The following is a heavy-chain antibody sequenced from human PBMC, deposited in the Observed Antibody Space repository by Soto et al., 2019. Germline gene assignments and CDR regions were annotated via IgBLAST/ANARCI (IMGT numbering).Heavy chain of an antibody. CDR3: ARDQRGYYDSSGYTGPDY. Sequence: ASVKVSCKASGYTFTSYGISWVRQAPGQGLEWMGWISAYNGNTNYAQKLQGRVTMTTDTSTSTAYMELRSLRSDDTAVYYCARDQRGYYDSSGYTGPDYWGQGTLVTVSS. D-gene: IGHD3-22*01. V-gene: IGHV1-18*04. CDR2: ISAYNGNT. CDR1: GYTFTSYG. J-gene: IGHJ4*02.